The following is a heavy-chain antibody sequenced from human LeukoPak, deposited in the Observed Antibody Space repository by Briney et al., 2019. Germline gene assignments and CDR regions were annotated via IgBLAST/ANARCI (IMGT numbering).Heavy chain of an antibody. CDR1: GFTFSSYW. CDR2: INSDGSSV. CDR3: AREGRVSGYDFDC. J-gene: IGHJ4*02. D-gene: IGHD5-12*01. V-gene: IGHV3-74*03. Sequence: GGSLRLSCAASGFTFSSYWMHWVRQAPGKGLVWVSRINSDGSSVTYADSVKGRFTISRDNAKNTLYLQMNSLRVEDTAVYYCAREGRVSGYDFDCWGQGTLVTVSS.